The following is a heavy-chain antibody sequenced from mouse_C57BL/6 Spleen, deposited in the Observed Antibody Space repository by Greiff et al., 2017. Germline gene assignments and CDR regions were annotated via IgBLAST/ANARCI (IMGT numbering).Heavy chain of an antibody. CDR2: IDPANGNT. CDR1: GFNIKNTY. Sequence: EVQGVESVAELVRPGASVKLSCTASGFNIKNTYMHWVKQRPEQGLEWIGRIDPANGNTKYAPKFQGKATITADTSSNTAYLQRSSLTSEETALYYCAPVYDGYDYYAMDYWGQGTSVTVSS. J-gene: IGHJ4*01. D-gene: IGHD2-3*01. V-gene: IGHV14-3*01. CDR3: APVYDGYDYYAMDY.